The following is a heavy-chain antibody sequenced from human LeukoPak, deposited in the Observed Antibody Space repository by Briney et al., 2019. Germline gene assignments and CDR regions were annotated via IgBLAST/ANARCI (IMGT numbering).Heavy chain of an antibody. V-gene: IGHV3-48*02. CDR3: ARVGRGFNSPLWAFDI. CDR1: GFTFSSYS. Sequence: PGGSLRLSCAASGFTFSSYSMNWVRQAPGKGLEWVSFIFPTSSMINYADSVKGRFTVSRDNAKNSLYLQMNSLRDEDTALYYCARVGRGFNSPLWAFDIWGQGTMVTVSS. D-gene: IGHD3-16*01. J-gene: IGHJ3*02. CDR2: IFPTSSMI.